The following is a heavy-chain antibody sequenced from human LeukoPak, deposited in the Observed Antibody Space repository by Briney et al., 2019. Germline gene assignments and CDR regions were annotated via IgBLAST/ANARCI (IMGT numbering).Heavy chain of an antibody. CDR1: GFTFSSYG. CDR3: ARDKGFFSGMDV. V-gene: IGHV3-30*03. Sequence: GRSLRLSCAASGFTFSSYGMHWVRQAPGKGLEWVAVISYDGSNKYYADSVKGRFTISRDNSKNTLYLQMNSLRAEDTAVYYCARDKGFFSGMDVWGQGTTVTVSS. D-gene: IGHD3-3*01. CDR2: ISYDGSNK. J-gene: IGHJ6*02.